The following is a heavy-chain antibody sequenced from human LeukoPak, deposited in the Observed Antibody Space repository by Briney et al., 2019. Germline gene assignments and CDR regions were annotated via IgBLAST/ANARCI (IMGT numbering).Heavy chain of an antibody. CDR2: ISAYNGNT. J-gene: IGHJ4*02. CDR3: ARAPYYDFWSGYYPTFDY. V-gene: IGHV1-18*01. CDR1: GYTFTSHG. D-gene: IGHD3-3*01. Sequence: ASVKVSCKASGYTFTSHGISWVRQAPGQGLEWMGWISAYNGNTNYAQKLQGRVTMTTDTSTSTAYMELRSLRSDDTAVYYCARAPYYDFWSGYYPTFDYWGQGTLVTVSS.